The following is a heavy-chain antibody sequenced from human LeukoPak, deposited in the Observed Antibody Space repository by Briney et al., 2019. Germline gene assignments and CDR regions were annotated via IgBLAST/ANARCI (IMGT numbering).Heavy chain of an antibody. CDR1: GYTFTSYD. V-gene: IGHV1-69*05. CDR2: IIPIFGTA. D-gene: IGHD2-15*01. CDR3: ARGDLPGSVGAFDI. J-gene: IGHJ3*02. Sequence: SVKVSCKASGYTFTSYDINWVRQATGQGLEWMGGIIPIFGTANYAQKFQGRVTITTDESTSTAYMELSSLRSEDTAVYYCARGDLPGSVGAFDIWGQGTMVTVSS.